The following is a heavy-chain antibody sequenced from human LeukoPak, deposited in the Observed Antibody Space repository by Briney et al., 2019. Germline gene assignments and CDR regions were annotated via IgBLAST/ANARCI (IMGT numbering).Heavy chain of an antibody. D-gene: IGHD5-24*01. Sequence: GGSLRLSRTTSGFIFSDYYMGWIRQAPGKGLEWVSYITDNGRTKHYADSVKGRFTISRDDAKNSLYLQMNSLRAEDTAVYYCATRGSREMATINTYWGQGTLVTVSS. CDR2: ITDNGRTK. CDR3: ATRGSREMATINTY. J-gene: IGHJ4*02. CDR1: GFIFSDYY. V-gene: IGHV3-11*01.